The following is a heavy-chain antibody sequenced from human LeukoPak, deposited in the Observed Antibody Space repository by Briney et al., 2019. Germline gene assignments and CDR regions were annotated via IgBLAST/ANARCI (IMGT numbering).Heavy chain of an antibody. CDR1: GFTFSSYA. CDR2: ISGSGGST. D-gene: IGHD3-22*01. J-gene: IGHJ4*02. V-gene: IGHV3-23*01. Sequence: PGGSLRLSCAASGFTFSSYAMSWVRQAPGEGLEWVSAISGSGGSTYYADSVKGRFTISRDNSKNTLYLQMNSLRAEDTAVYYCAKDSFHYYDSSGYYYPGDYWGQGTLVTVSS. CDR3: AKDSFHYYDSSGYYYPGDY.